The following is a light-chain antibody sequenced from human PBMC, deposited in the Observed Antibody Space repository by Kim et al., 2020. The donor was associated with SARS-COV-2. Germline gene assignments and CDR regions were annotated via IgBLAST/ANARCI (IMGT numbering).Light chain of an antibody. CDR3: QKYVNHPPGT. CDR1: QDISNY. V-gene: IGKV1-33*01. Sequence: DIQMTQSPSSLSASVGDRVTITCQASQDISNYLNWYQQKPGKAPKLLIYDASNLETGVPSRFSGSGSGTDFTFTISSLQPEDIATYYCQKYVNHPPGTFGQGTKLEL. CDR2: DAS. J-gene: IGKJ2*02.